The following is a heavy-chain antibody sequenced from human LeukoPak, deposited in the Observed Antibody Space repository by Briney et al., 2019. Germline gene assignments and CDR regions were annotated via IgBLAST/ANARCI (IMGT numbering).Heavy chain of an antibody. CDR3: ARFSWGCSTASCYLTN. V-gene: IGHV4-59*11. D-gene: IGHD2-2*01. J-gene: IGHJ4*02. Sequence: SETLSLTCTVGGGSLSGHYWGWIRQPPGKGLELVGHIYYTGTTFYNPSLNSRVTITLDTSRNQFSLRLTSVIAADTAVYYCARFSWGCSTASCYLTNWGQGALVTASS. CDR2: IYYTGTT. CDR1: GGSLSGHY.